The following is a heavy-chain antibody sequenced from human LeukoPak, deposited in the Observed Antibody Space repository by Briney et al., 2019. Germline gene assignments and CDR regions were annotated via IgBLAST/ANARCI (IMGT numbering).Heavy chain of an antibody. CDR3: IRGGGHD. J-gene: IGHJ4*02. CDR1: VFTFSDQN. Sequence: QPGGSLRLSCVDSVFTFSDQNIRWVRQAPGKGLEWVGLIRNKAKSYTTEYAASVKGRFTISRDDSRNSLYLQMNSLKSEDTSVYYCIRGGGHDWGQGTLVTVSS. CDR2: IRNKAKSYTT. V-gene: IGHV3-72*01. D-gene: IGHD3-16*01.